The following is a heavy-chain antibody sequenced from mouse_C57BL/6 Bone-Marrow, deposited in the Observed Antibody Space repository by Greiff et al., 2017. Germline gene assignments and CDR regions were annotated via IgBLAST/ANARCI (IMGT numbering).Heavy chain of an antibody. CDR1: GYTFTSYW. V-gene: IGHV1-52*01. CDR2: IDPSDSET. D-gene: IGHD1-3*01. CDR3: ARLIRSGYCFDY. Sequence: QVQLQQPGAELVRPGSSVKLSCKASGYTFTSYWMHWVKQRPIQGLEWIGNIDPSDSETHYNQKFKDKATLTVDKSSSTAYMQLSSLTSEDSAVYYCARLIRSGYCFDYWGQGTTLTVSS. J-gene: IGHJ2*01.